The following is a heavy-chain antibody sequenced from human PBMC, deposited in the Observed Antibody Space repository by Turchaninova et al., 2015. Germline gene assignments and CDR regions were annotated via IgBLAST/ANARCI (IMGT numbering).Heavy chain of an antibody. J-gene: IGHJ3*02. CDR2: IKSKTDGGTT. CDR1: GFTFSNAW. D-gene: IGHD3-10*01. CDR3: TTDRRSITMFRVHI. Sequence: GFTFSNAWMNWVRQAPGKGLEWVGRIKSKTDGGTTDYAAPVKGRFTISRDDSKNTLYLHMNSLKTEDTAVYYCTTDRRSITMFRVHIWGQGTMVTVSS. V-gene: IGHV3-15*07.